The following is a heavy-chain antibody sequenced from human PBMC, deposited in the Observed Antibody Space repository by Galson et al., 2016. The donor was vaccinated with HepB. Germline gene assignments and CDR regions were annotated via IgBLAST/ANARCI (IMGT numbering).Heavy chain of an antibody. D-gene: IGHD6-19*01. CDR3: AAQASGWYYGAFDV. V-gene: IGHV4-31*03. CDR2: IHYSGST. CDR1: GGPISSGGYY. Sequence: TLSLTCNVSGGPISSGGYYWSWIRQHPGKGLEWIGYIHYSGSTFYNPSLKSRVSISVDPSKNQFSLRLSSVTAADTAVYYCAAQASGWYYGAFDVWGQGTLVTVSS. J-gene: IGHJ4*02.